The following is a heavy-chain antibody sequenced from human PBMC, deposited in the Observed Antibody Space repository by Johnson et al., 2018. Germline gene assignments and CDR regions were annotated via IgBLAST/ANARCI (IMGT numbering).Heavy chain of an antibody. J-gene: IGHJ3*02. V-gene: IGHV3-7*01. CDR2: LKQDGREK. CDR1: GFTFSSYW. Sequence: EVQLVESGGGLVQPGGSLRLSCAASGFTFSSYWMSWVRQAPGKGLEWVASLKQDGREKYYVDSVKGRFTISRDNAKNSLYLQMNSLRAEVTAVYYCARDSGSYSDAFVIWGQGTMVTVCS. CDR3: ARDSGSYSDAFVI. D-gene: IGHD1-26*01.